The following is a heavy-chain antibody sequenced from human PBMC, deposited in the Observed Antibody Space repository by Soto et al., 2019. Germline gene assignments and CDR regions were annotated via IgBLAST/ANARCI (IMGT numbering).Heavy chain of an antibody. J-gene: IGHJ3*01. D-gene: IGHD6-25*01. CDR2: IYLNDDK. CDR3: AHRRSDGYHRSGGLAYAFDV. Sequence: GPTLVNPTQALTLTCTFSGFSLSTSGVGVGWIRQPPGKALEWRALIYLNDDKRYTTSLKSRLTITKDTSKNQVVITMTNMDTVDIATYYSAHRRSDGYHRSGGLAYAFDVWGQGTLVTVSS. V-gene: IGHV2-5*01. CDR1: GFSLSTSGVG.